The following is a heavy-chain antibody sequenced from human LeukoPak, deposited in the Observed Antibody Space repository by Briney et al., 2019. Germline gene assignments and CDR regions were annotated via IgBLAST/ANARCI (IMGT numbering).Heavy chain of an antibody. CDR1: GFTFSSYA. Sequence: PGGSLRLSCAASGFTFSSYAMTWVRQAPGKGLEWVSVISGNRGSTYYADSVKGRFTLSRDNSKNTLYLQTNSLRTEDTAVYYCARGGPLSYSGSLYGAFDIWGQGTIVTVSS. V-gene: IGHV3-23*01. CDR3: ARGGPLSYSGSLYGAFDI. D-gene: IGHD1-26*01. J-gene: IGHJ3*02. CDR2: ISGNRGST.